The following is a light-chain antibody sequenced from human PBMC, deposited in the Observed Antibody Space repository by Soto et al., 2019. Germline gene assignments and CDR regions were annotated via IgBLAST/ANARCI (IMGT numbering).Light chain of an antibody. J-gene: IGKJ5*01. CDR1: QSVSSSY. V-gene: IGKV3-20*01. Sequence: EIVFTQSPGTLYLSPGERATLSCRASQSVSSSYLVWYQQKLSQAPRLIIYGASSRDTGIPDRFSGSGAGTEFTRTISRLEPEDVEVDYCQQYGSSTITFGQGTRLEIK. CDR3: QQYGSSTIT. CDR2: GAS.